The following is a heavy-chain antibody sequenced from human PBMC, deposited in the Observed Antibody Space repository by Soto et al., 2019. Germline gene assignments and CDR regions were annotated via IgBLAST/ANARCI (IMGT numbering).Heavy chain of an antibody. V-gene: IGHV4-34*01. J-gene: IGHJ4*02. CDR1: GGSFSGYY. CDR3: ARGQSSLLLDC. CDR2: INHSGST. Sequence: SETLSLTCAVYGGSFSGYYWSWIRQPPGKGLEWIGEINHSGSTNYNPSLKSRVTISVDTSKNQFSLKLSSVTAADTAVYYCARGQSSLLLDCWGQGILVTVSS. D-gene: IGHD2-8*02.